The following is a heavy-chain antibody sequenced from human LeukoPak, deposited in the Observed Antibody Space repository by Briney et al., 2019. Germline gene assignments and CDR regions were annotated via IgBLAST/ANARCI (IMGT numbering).Heavy chain of an antibody. CDR2: ISSGGSRT. CDR1: GFTFNTYW. J-gene: IGHJ4*02. D-gene: IGHD6-13*01. V-gene: IGHV3-74*01. CDR3: VRVPQLAVFDY. Sequence: GGSLRLSCAASGFTFNTYWMHWVRQPPGKGLVWVSRISSGGSRTDYADSVKGRFTISRDNAKNTVYLQMNSLRAEDTAVYYCVRVPQLAVFDYCGLGTLVTVSS.